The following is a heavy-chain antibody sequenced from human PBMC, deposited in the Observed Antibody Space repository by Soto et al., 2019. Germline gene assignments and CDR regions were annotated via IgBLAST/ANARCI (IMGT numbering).Heavy chain of an antibody. CDR3: ARFYIAAGGKDC. Sequence: ASVKVSCKASGYTFTSYDINWVRQATGQGLEWMGWMNPNSGNTGYAQKFQGRVTMTRNTSISTAYRELSSLRSEDTAVYYCARFYIAAGGKDCWGQGTMVTVSS. D-gene: IGHD6-13*01. CDR1: GYTFTSYD. J-gene: IGHJ4*02. CDR2: MNPNSGNT. V-gene: IGHV1-8*01.